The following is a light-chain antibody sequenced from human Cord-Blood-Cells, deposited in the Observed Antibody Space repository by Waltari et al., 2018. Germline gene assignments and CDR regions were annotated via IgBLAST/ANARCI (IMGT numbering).Light chain of an antibody. CDR1: QSVSSSY. Sequence: EIVLTQSPGTLSLSPGERATLSCRASQSVSSSYLAWYQQKPGQAPRLLIYGASSRATGIPDRFSGSGSGTDFTLTISRLEPEDSAVYYCQQYGGSPSYTFGQGTKLEIK. CDR2: GAS. J-gene: IGKJ2*01. CDR3: QQYGGSPSYT. V-gene: IGKV3-20*01.